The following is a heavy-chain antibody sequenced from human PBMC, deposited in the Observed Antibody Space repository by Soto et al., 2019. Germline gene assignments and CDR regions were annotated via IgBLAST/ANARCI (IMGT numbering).Heavy chain of an antibody. J-gene: IGHJ4*02. V-gene: IGHV1-2*02. CDR3: ARVGGRKYYYDSSGYYYAY. CDR2: INPNSGGT. Sequence: ASVKVSCKASGYTFTGYYMHWVRQAPGQGXEWMGWINPNSGGTNYAQKFQGRVTMTRDTSISTAYMELSRLRSDDTAVYYCARVGGRKYYYDSSGYYYAYWGQGPLVTVSS. D-gene: IGHD3-22*01. CDR1: GYTFTGYY.